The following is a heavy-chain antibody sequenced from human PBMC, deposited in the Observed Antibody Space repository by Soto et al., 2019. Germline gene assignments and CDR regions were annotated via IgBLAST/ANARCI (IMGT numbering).Heavy chain of an antibody. CDR1: GFTFSSYS. V-gene: IGHV3-48*01. D-gene: IGHD1-1*01. Sequence: GGSLRLSCAASGFTFSSYSMNWVRQAPGKGLEWVSYISSSSSTIYYADSVKGRFTISRDNAKNSLYLQMNSLRAEDTAVYYCARQAELERWELGAFDIWGQGTMVTVSS. CDR3: ARQAELERWELGAFDI. J-gene: IGHJ3*02. CDR2: ISSSSSTI.